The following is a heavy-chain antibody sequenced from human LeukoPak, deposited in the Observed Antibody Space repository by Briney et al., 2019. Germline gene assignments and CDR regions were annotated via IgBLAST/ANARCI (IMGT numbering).Heavy chain of an antibody. J-gene: IGHJ4*02. CDR2: LYSDGNT. Sequence: PGGSLRLSCAASGFPFSSYWMHWVRQVSGKGLEWVSVLYSDGNTKYADSVQGRFTISRDNSKNTLYLEMNSLSPDDTAVYYCARGVEPLAANTLAYWGQGTLVTVSS. D-gene: IGHD1-14*01. CDR1: GFPFSSYW. V-gene: IGHV3-53*01. CDR3: ARGVEPLAANTLAY.